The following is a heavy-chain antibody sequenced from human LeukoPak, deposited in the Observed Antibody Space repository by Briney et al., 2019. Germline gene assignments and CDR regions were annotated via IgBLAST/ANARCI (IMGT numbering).Heavy chain of an antibody. CDR1: GGTFSSYA. CDR2: IIPIFGTA. J-gene: IGHJ4*02. Sequence: PVKVSCKASGGTFSSYAISWVRQAPGQGLEWMGRIIPIFGTANYAQKFQGRVTITTDESTSTAYMELSSLRSEDTAVYYCARGEFIAVAGTASFDYWGQGTLVTVSS. CDR3: ARGEFIAVAGTASFDY. V-gene: IGHV1-69*05. D-gene: IGHD6-19*01.